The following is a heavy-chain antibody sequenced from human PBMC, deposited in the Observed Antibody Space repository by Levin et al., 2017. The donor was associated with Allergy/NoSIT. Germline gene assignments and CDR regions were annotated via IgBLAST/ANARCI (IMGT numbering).Heavy chain of an antibody. CDR1: GFTFSAYA. V-gene: IGHV3-23*01. CDR2: ITNTGNNA. CDR3: AKATRRYCSRGVCYPLEY. J-gene: IGHJ4*02. D-gene: IGHD2-15*01. Sequence: SSETLSLTCAASGFTFSAYAMTWVRQTPEKGLEYVSVITNTGNNAVYAESVRGRFTMSRDNSKNILYLQMDSLRVEDTAVYYCAKATRRYCSRGVCYPLEYWGQGTLVTVSS.